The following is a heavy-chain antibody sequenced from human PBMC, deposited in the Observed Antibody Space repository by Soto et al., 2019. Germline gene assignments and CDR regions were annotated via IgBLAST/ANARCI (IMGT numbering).Heavy chain of an antibody. CDR2: INHSGST. D-gene: IGHD2-2*01. V-gene: IGHV4-34*01. J-gene: IGHJ4*02. CDR3: ARGSGIVVVPAARRFDY. Sequence: QVQLQQWGAGLLKPSETLSLTCAVYGGSFSGYYWSWIRQPPGKGLEWIGEINHSGSTNYNPSLKSRVTISVDTSKNQFSLKLSSVTAADTAVYYCARGSGIVVVPAARRFDYWGQGTLVTVSS. CDR1: GGSFSGYY.